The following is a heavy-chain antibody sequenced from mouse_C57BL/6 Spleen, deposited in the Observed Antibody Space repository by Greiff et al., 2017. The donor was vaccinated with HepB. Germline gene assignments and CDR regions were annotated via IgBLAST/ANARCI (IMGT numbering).Heavy chain of an antibody. D-gene: IGHD1-1*01. Sequence: QVQLKESGAELVKPGASVKMSCKASGYTFTTYPIEWMKQNHGKSLEWIGNFHPYNDDTKYNEKFKGKATLTVEKSSSTVYLELSRLTSDDSAVYYCARKVPYGSSFFFDYWGQGTTLTVSS. CDR1: GYTFTTYP. CDR2: FHPYNDDT. V-gene: IGHV1-47*01. J-gene: IGHJ2*01. CDR3: ARKVPYGSSFFFDY.